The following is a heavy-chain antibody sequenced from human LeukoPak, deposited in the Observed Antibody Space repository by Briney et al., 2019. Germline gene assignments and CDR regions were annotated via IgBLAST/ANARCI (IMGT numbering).Heavy chain of an antibody. V-gene: IGHV3-74*01. D-gene: IGHD2-21*02. CDR3: AKGNSGDCYSNWFDP. CDR1: GFTFRTYW. Sequence: PGGSLRLSCAVSGFTFRTYWMHWVRRVPGEGLVWVSRINEDGSITNYADSVKGRFSISRDNAKNTLYLQMNSLRAEDTAVYYCAKGNSGDCYSNWFDPWGQGTLVTVSS. CDR2: INEDGSIT. J-gene: IGHJ5*02.